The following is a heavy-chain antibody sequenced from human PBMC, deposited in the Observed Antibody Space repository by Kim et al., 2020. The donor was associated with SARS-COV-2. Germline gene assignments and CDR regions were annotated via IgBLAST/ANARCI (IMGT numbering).Heavy chain of an antibody. D-gene: IGHD2-2*01. CDR3: TTDELGYCSSTSCSDY. V-gene: IGHV3-15*01. Sequence: PVKGRFTISRDDSKNTLYLQMNSLKTEDTAVYYCTTDELGYCSSTSCSDYWGQGTLVTVSS. J-gene: IGHJ4*02.